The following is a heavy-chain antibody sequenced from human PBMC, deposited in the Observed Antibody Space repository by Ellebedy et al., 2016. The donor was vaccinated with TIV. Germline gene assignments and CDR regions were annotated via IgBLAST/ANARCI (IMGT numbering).Heavy chain of an antibody. V-gene: IGHV1-69*13. Sequence: SVKVSXXASGYTFTSYGISWVRQAPGQGLEWMGGIIPIFGTANYAQKFQGRVTITADESTSTAYMELSSLRSEDTAVYYCARDRWERFDPWGQGTLVTVSS. J-gene: IGHJ5*02. CDR2: IIPIFGTA. D-gene: IGHD1-26*01. CDR1: GYTFTSYG. CDR3: ARDRWERFDP.